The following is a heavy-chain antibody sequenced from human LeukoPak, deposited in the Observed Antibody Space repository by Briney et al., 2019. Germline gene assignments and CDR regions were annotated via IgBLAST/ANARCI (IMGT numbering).Heavy chain of an antibody. J-gene: IGHJ3*02. CDR3: AKDLAEPYYHDSSGLGAFDI. CDR1: GLTFSSYN. CDR2: ISYDGSNK. Sequence: GGSLRLSCAASGLTFSSYNMNWVRQAPGKGLEWVAVISYDGSNKYYADSVKGRFTISRDNPKNTLYLQMNSLRAEDTAVYYCAKDLAEPYYHDSSGLGAFDIWGQGTMVTVSS. D-gene: IGHD3-22*01. V-gene: IGHV3-30*18.